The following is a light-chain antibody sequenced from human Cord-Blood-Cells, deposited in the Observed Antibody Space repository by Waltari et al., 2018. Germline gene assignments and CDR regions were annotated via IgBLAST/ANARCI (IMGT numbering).Light chain of an antibody. CDR3: SSYTSSSTYV. V-gene: IGLV2-14*03. J-gene: IGLJ1*01. Sequence: QSALTQPASVSGPPGQSITISCTGTSSDVGGYNYVSWYQQHPGKAPKLMIYDVSNLPSVVSNRFSGSKSCNTASLTISGLQAEDEADYYCSSYTSSSTYVFGTGTKVTVL. CDR1: SSDVGGYNY. CDR2: DVS.